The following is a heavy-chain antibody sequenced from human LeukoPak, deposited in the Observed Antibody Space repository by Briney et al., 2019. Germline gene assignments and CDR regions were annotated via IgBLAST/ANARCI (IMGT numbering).Heavy chain of an antibody. CDR2: INGDGSWI. CDR1: GNYW. D-gene: IGHD2-2*01. V-gene: IGHV3-74*01. CDR3: VSFYETY. J-gene: IGHJ4*02. Sequence: GGSLRLSCAASGNYWMHWVRQAPGKGLVWVSHINGDGSWITYADSVKGRFTISKDNAKNTVYLQMNNLRAEDTAVYYCVSFYETYWGRGTLVTVSS.